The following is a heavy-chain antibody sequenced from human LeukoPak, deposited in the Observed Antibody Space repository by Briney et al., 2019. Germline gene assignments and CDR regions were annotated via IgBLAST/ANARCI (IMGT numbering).Heavy chain of an antibody. CDR2: IYWNDDK. D-gene: IGHD6-19*01. Sequence: SGPTLVQPTPALTLTCTFSGFSLSTRGVGVGWIRQPPVKVLEWLALIYWNDDKRYSPSLKSRLTITKDTSKNQVVLTMTNMDPVDTATYYCAHRRGIAVWNVWGKGTTVTVSS. CDR3: AHRRGIAVWNV. V-gene: IGHV2-5*01. J-gene: IGHJ6*04. CDR1: GFSLSTRGVG.